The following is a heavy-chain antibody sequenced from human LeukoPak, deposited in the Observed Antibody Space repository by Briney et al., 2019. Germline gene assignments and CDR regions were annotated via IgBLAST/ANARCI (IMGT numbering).Heavy chain of an antibody. V-gene: IGHV4-39*01. D-gene: IGHD3-10*02. Sequence: MASETLSLTCTVSGGSISSSSYYWGWIRQPPGKGLEWIGSIYYSGSAFYNPSLKSRVTISVDTSKNQFSLKLSSVTAADTAMYYCARHSVDRISMFRSRGGWFDPWGQGTLVTVSS. CDR3: ARHSVDRISMFRSRGGWFDP. CDR2: IYYSGSA. CDR1: GGSISSSSYY. J-gene: IGHJ5*02.